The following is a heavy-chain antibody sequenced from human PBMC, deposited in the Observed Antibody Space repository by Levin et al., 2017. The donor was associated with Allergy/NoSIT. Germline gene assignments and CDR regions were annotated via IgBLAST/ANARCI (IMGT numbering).Heavy chain of an antibody. Sequence: SETLSLTCTVSGGSISSYYWSWIRQPPGKGLEWIGYIYYSGSTNYNPSLKSRVTISVDTSKNQFSLKLSSVTAADTAVYYCARDGDYDILTGCYGYFDLWGRGTLVTVSS. D-gene: IGHD3-9*01. CDR1: GGSISSYY. J-gene: IGHJ2*01. V-gene: IGHV4-59*01. CDR3: ARDGDYDILTGCYGYFDL. CDR2: IYYSGST.